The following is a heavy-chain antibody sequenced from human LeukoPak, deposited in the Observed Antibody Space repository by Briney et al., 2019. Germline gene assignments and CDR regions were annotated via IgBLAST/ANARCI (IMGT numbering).Heavy chain of an antibody. Sequence: SETLSLTCTVSGGSISSYYWSWIRQPPGKGLEWIGYIYYSGSTNYNPSLKSRVTISVDTSKNQFSLKLSSVTAADTAVYYCARSEQQLEFQHWGQGTLVTVSS. J-gene: IGHJ1*01. CDR1: GGSISSYY. CDR3: ARSEQQLEFQH. CDR2: IYYSGST. V-gene: IGHV4-59*08. D-gene: IGHD6-13*01.